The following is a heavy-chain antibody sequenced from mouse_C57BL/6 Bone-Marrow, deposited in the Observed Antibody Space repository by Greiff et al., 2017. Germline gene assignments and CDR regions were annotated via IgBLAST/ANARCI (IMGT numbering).Heavy chain of an antibody. J-gene: IGHJ4*01. D-gene: IGHD2-4*01. CDR1: GYTFPSYW. V-gene: IGHV1-69*01. CDR3: AREGYYDYDLYYAMDY. CDR2: IDPSDSYP. Sequence: VQLQQPGAELVMPGASVKLSCKASGYTFPSYWMHWVTQRPGQGLEWIGEIDPSDSYPNYNQKFKGKSTLTVGKSSSTAYMQLSSLTSEDSAVYYCAREGYYDYDLYYAMDYWGQGTSVTVSS.